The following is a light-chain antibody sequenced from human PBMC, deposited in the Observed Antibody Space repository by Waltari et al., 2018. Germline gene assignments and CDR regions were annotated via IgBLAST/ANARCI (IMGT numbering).Light chain of an antibody. CDR2: AAS. J-gene: IGKJ4*01. V-gene: IGKV1-NL1*01. Sequence: DIQMTQSPYSLSASVGARVTITCRASQGIKKSLAWYQQKPGKAPKLLLHAASTLESGVPSRFSGSGSGAEYTLTISSLQPEDFATYYCQQYYSTPPLTFGGGTKVEIK. CDR1: QGIKKS. CDR3: QQYYSTPPLT.